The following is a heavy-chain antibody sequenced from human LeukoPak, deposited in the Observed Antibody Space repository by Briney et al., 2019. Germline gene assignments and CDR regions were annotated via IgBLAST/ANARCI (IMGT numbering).Heavy chain of an antibody. CDR2: ISGSGGST. Sequence: GGSLRLSCAASGFTYTNYGMTWVRQAPGKGLEWVSSISGSGGSTYYADSVKGRFTISRDNSKNTLYLQMNSLRAEDTAVYYCAKGPYFWSGYYYYFDYWGQGTLVTVSS. J-gene: IGHJ4*02. CDR3: AKGPYFWSGYYYYFDY. V-gene: IGHV3-23*01. D-gene: IGHD3-3*01. CDR1: GFTYTNYG.